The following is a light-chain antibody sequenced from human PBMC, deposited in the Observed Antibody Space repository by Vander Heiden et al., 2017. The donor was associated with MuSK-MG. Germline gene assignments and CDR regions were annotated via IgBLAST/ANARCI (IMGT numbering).Light chain of an antibody. Sequence: EIVLTQSPATLSLSPGERATLSCRASQSVSSYLAWYQQKPGQAPRLLIYDASNRATGIPARFSGSGYGTDFTLTISSRDPEDFAVYYCQHGSNWPGITFGQGTPLEIK. CDR3: QHGSNWPGIT. CDR2: DAS. V-gene: IGKV3-11*01. CDR1: QSVSSY. J-gene: IGKJ5*01.